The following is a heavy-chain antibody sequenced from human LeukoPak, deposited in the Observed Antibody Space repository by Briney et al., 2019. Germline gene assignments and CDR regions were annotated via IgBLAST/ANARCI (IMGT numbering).Heavy chain of an antibody. Sequence: PGGSLRLSCAASGFTFSFYSMNWVRQAPGKGLEWVSYISSSSSTIYYADSVKGRFTISRDNSKNTLYLQMNSLRPEDTAVYYCARERGSGSNYYYYGLDVWGQGTTVTVSS. D-gene: IGHD3-10*01. CDR1: GFTFSFYS. CDR3: ARERGSGSNYYYYGLDV. J-gene: IGHJ6*02. V-gene: IGHV3-48*01. CDR2: ISSSSSTI.